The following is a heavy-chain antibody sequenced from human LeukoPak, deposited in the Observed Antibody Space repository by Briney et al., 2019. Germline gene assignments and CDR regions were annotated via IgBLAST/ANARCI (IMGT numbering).Heavy chain of an antibody. J-gene: IGHJ6*03. V-gene: IGHV4-59*01. D-gene: IGHD1-14*01. Sequence: PSETLSPTCTVSGGSISSYFWSWIRQPPGKGLQWIGYIYYSGSTIYNPSLKSRVTISVDTSKNQFSLKLSSVTAADTAVYYCARASEDYYYYYMDVWAKGPRSPSP. CDR2: IYYSGST. CDR3: ARASEDYYYYYMDV. CDR1: GGSISSYF.